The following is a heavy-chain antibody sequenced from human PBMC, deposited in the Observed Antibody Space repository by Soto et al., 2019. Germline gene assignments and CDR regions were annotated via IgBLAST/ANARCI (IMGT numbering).Heavy chain of an antibody. V-gene: IGHV3-7*03. CDR3: ARVRATVYEIDY. CDR2: IKRDGSEK. CDR1: GFMFGSYW. J-gene: IGHJ4*02. Sequence: PGGSLRLSCTASGFMFGSYWMTWVRHVPGKGLQWVANIKRDGSEKYYVDFVKGRFTISRDNADNSVFLDMNNLRVDDTATYYCARVRATVYEIDYWGQGALVTVSS. D-gene: IGHD1-26*01.